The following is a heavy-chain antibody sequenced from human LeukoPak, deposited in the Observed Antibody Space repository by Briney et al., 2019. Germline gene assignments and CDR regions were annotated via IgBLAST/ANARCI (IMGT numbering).Heavy chain of an antibody. CDR2: INPNSGGT. CDR3: ARVGGYSYGPGDY. CDR1: GYTFTGYY. D-gene: IGHD5-18*01. J-gene: IGHJ4*02. Sequence: GASVKVSCKASGYTFTGYYMHWVRQAPRQGLEWMGWINPNSGGTNCAQKFQGRVTMTRDTSISTAYMVLSRLRSDDTAVYYCARVGGYSYGPGDYWGQGTLVTVSS. V-gene: IGHV1-2*02.